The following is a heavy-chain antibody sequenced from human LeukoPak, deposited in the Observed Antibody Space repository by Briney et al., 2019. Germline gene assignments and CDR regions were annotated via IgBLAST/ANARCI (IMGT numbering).Heavy chain of an antibody. D-gene: IGHD2-15*01. CDR1: GGSLLVYR. CDR2: INHSGST. CDR3: ARNVLRYGGCDY. J-gene: IGHJ4*02. V-gene: IGHV4-34*01. Sequence: SAALSLTGSWYGGSLLVYRWGSIRHRPRKGLEWIGEINHSGSTNYNPSLKSRVTISVDTSKNQFSLKLSSVTAADTAVYYCARNVLRYGGCDYWGQGTLVTVSS.